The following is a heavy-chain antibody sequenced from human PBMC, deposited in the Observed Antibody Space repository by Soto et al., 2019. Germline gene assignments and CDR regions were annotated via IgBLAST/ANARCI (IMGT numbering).Heavy chain of an antibody. Sequence: SVKVSCKASGGTFSSYAISWVRQAPGQGLEWMGGIIPIFGTANYAQKFQGRVTITADESTSTAYMELSSLRSEDTAVYYCARVEMATIHYFDYWGQGTLVTVSS. CDR3: ARVEMATIHYFDY. V-gene: IGHV1-69*13. CDR2: IIPIFGTA. J-gene: IGHJ4*02. CDR1: GGTFSSYA. D-gene: IGHD5-12*01.